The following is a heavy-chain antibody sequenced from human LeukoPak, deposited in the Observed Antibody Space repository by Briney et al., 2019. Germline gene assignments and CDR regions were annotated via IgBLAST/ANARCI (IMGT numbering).Heavy chain of an antibody. J-gene: IGHJ3*02. Sequence: GGSLRLSCAASGFTFSSYAMHWVRQAPGKGLEWVAVISYDGSNKYYADSVKGRFTISRDNSKSTLYLQMSSLRAEDTAVYYCARDPTKGGEAFDIWGQGTMVTVSS. D-gene: IGHD3-10*01. CDR1: GFTFSSYA. CDR3: ARDPTKGGEAFDI. V-gene: IGHV3-30-3*01. CDR2: ISYDGSNK.